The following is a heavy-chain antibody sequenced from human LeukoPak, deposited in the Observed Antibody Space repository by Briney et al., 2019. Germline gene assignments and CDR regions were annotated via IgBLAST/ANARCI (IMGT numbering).Heavy chain of an antibody. J-gene: IGHJ3*01. D-gene: IGHD5-24*01. CDR3: AKDIQLST. V-gene: IGHV3-23*01. CDR1: GFTFSSAA. CDR2: IGSSGGST. Sequence: GGSLRLSCAASGFTFSSAAMTWVRQAPGKGLEWVSLIGSSGGSTYYADSVKGRFTISRDNSKNTLSLQMNSLRVEDTAIYYRAKDIQLSTWGLGTMVTVSS.